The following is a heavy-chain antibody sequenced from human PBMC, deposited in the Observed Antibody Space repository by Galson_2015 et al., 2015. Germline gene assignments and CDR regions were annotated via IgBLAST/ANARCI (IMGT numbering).Heavy chain of an antibody. CDR2: INHSGST. Sequence: ETLSLTCAVYGGSFSGYYWSWIRQPPGKGLEWIGEINHSGSTNYNPSLKSRVTISVDTSKNQFSLKLSSVTAADTAVYYCARGAPYYYYGMDVWVQGTTVTVSS. CDR1: GGSFSGYY. J-gene: IGHJ6*02. CDR3: ARGAPYYYYGMDV. V-gene: IGHV4-34*01.